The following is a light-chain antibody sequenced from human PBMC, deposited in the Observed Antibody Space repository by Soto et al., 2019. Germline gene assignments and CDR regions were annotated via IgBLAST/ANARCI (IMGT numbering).Light chain of an antibody. V-gene: IGLV2-14*01. CDR3: NSYTSSSTLV. CDR1: SNDVGGYDY. Sequence: QSVLTQPASVSGSPGQSITISCSGTSNDVGGYDYVSWYQQHPGKAPKLVIYEVSNRPSCVSNRFSGSKSGNTASLTISGLQPEDEADYYCNSYTSSSTLVFGGGTKLTVL. CDR2: EVS. J-gene: IGLJ2*01.